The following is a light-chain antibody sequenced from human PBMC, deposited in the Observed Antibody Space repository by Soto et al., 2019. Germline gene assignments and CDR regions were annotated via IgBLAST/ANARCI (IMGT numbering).Light chain of an antibody. Sequence: QSVVTQPPSASGTPGQRVTISCSGSSSNIGSNTVNCYQLLPGTAPKLLIYPNNDRPSGVPDRFSGSNSGTSASLAISGLQSEDEADYYCAAWDDSLNGVVFGGGTKLTVL. V-gene: IGLV1-44*01. J-gene: IGLJ2*01. CDR1: SSNIGSNT. CDR2: PNN. CDR3: AAWDDSLNGVV.